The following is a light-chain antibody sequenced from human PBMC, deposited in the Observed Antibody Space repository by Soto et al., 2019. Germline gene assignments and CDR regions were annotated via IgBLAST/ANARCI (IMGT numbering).Light chain of an antibody. CDR3: QQYIGYSYA. V-gene: IGKV1-5*03. J-gene: IGKJ2*01. Sequence: DMQMTQSPSTLSASVGDRVTITCRPSQSISSWLAWYQQKPGKAPKLLIYKASSLESGVPSWFSVSGSGTEFTLTISSLQPHDFATNYCQQYIGYSYAFGQGTKLAIK. CDR2: KAS. CDR1: QSISSW.